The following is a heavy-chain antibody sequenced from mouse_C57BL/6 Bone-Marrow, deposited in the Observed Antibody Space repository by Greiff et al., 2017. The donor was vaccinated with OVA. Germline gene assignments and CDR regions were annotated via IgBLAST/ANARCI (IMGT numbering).Heavy chain of an antibody. CDR2: ISSGGSYT. Sequence: EVMLVESGGDLVKPGGSLKLSCAASGFTFSSYGMSWVRQTPDKRLEWVATISSGGSYTYYPDSVKGRFTISRDNAKNTLYLQMSSLKSEDTAMYYCARHGRMDYWGQGTSVTVSS. V-gene: IGHV5-6*01. J-gene: IGHJ4*01. CDR1: GFTFSSYG. CDR3: ARHGRMDY.